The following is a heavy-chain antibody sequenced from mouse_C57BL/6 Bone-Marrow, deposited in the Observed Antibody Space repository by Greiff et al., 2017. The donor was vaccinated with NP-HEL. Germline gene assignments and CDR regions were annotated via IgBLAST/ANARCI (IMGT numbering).Heavy chain of an antibody. D-gene: IGHD1-1*01. Sequence: QVQLKESGAELVRPGTSVKMSCKASGYTFTNYWIGWAKQRPGHGLEWIGDIYPGGGYTNYNEKFKGKATLTADKSSSTAYMQFSRLTSEDSAIYYCARWDYGSRGAWFAYWGQGTLVTVSA. J-gene: IGHJ3*01. CDR3: ARWDYGSRGAWFAY. CDR1: GYTFTNYW. CDR2: IYPGGGYT. V-gene: IGHV1-63*01.